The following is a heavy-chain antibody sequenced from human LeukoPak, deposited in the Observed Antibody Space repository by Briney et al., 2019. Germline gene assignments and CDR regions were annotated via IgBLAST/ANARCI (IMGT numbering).Heavy chain of an antibody. CDR2: INHSGST. J-gene: IGHJ4*02. CDR3: ARRGNLWAR. CDR1: GGSFSGYY. V-gene: IGHV4-34*01. Sequence: SETLSLTCAVYGGSFSGYYWSWIRQPPGKGLEWIGEINHSGSTNYNPSLKSRVTISVDSSKNQFSLKLSSVTAADTAVYYCARRGNLWARWGQGTLVTVSS. D-gene: IGHD2/OR15-2a*01.